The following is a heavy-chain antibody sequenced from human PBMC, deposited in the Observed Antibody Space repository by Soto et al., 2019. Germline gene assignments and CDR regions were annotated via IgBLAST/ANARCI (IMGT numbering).Heavy chain of an antibody. V-gene: IGHV4-38-2*01. CDR1: GYSISSGYY. Sequence: SETLSLTCAVSGYSISSGYYWGWIRQPPGKGLEWIGSIYHSGSTYYNPSLKSRVTMSVDRSKNQFTLRLTSVTAADTAVYFCATESGSTYGYFDYWGQGTQVTVSS. D-gene: IGHD4-17*01. CDR2: IYHSGST. CDR3: ATESGSTYGYFDY. J-gene: IGHJ4*02.